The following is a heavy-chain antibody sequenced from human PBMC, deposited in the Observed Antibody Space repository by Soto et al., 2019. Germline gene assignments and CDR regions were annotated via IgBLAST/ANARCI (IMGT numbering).Heavy chain of an antibody. CDR2: INHSGST. CDR3: ARAILLWFGENVQDFDY. Sequence: QVQLQQWGAGLLKPSETLSLTCAVYGGSFSGYYWSWIRQPPGKGLEWIGEINHSGSTNYNPSLKSRVTISVDTSKNQFSLKLSSVTAADTAVYYCARAILLWFGENVQDFDYWGQGTLVTVSS. J-gene: IGHJ4*02. D-gene: IGHD3-10*01. CDR1: GGSFSGYY. V-gene: IGHV4-34*01.